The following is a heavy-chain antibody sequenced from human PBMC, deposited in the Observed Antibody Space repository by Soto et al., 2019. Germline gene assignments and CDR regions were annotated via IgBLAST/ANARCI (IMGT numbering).Heavy chain of an antibody. D-gene: IGHD2-15*01. CDR1: GFTYSSDA. J-gene: IGHJ4*02. CDR2: ISGSGGST. CDR3: AKDSLYCSGGSCYYGGKFDY. Sequence: EGSLRLSCAASGFTYSSDAMSWVRQAPGKGLEWVSAISGSGGSTYYADSVKGRFTISRDNSKNTLCLQMNSLRAADTAVYYCAKDSLYCSGGSCYYGGKFDYCGQGTLVTVS. V-gene: IGHV3-23*01.